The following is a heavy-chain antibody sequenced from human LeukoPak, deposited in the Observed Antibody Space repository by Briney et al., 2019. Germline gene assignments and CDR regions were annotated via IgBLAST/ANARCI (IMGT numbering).Heavy chain of an antibody. Sequence: ASVKVSCKASGYTFTGYYMHWVRQAPGQGLEWMGWINPNSGGTNYAQKFQGRVTMTRDTSISTAYMERSRLRSDDTAVYYCARVGVVVDDYFDYWGQGTLVTVSS. CDR3: ARVGVVVDDYFDY. J-gene: IGHJ4*02. D-gene: IGHD2-15*01. V-gene: IGHV1-2*02. CDR1: GYTFTGYY. CDR2: INPNSGGT.